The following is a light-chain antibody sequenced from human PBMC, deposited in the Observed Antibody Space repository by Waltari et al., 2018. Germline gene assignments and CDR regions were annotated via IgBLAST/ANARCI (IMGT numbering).Light chain of an antibody. CDR3: SSYTRSSTYV. J-gene: IGLJ1*01. CDR2: DVS. V-gene: IGLV2-14*01. Sequence: QSALTQPASVSGSPGQSITISCTGTSSDVGGYNYVSWYQQHPGKAPKLMIYDVSKLPSGVSNRFSGSKSGNTASLTISGLQAEDEADYYCSSYTRSSTYVFGTGTKVTVL. CDR1: SSDVGGYNY.